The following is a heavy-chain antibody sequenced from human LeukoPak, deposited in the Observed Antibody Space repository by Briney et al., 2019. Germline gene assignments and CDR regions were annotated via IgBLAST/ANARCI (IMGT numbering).Heavy chain of an antibody. J-gene: IGHJ4*02. Sequence: AASVKVSCKASGGTFSSCAISWVRQAPGQGLEWMGGIIPIFGTTNYAQKFQGRVTITADESTSTAYMELSSLRSEDTAVYYCARMPFMVRGVIELDYWGQGTLVTVSS. V-gene: IGHV1-69*01. D-gene: IGHD3-10*01. CDR3: ARMPFMVRGVIELDY. CDR1: GGTFSSCA. CDR2: IIPIFGTT.